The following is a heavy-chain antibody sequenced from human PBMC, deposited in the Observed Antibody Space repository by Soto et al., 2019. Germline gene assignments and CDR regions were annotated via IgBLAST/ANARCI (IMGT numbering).Heavy chain of an antibody. Sequence: GECLKISCAASGFTFSSCAMGWVRQAPGMGLEWVSDIIDSGGSTYYADSVKGRFTISRDNSKSTLYLQMNSLRAEDTALYYCAKGRSYYYYYGVDVWGQGTTVTVSS. V-gene: IGHV3-23*01. CDR2: IIDSGGST. CDR3: AKGRSYYYYYGVDV. J-gene: IGHJ6*02. CDR1: GFTFSSCA.